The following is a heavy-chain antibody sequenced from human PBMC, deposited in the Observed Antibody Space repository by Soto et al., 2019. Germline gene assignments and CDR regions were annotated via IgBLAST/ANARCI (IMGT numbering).Heavy chain of an antibody. CDR1: GGSFSGYY. V-gene: IGHV4-34*01. D-gene: IGHD3-3*01. Sequence: LSLTCAVYGGSFSGYYWSWIRQPPGKGLEWIGEINHSGSTNYNPSLKSRVTISVDTSKNQFSLKLSYVTAADTAVYYCARVREEWRVLDYWGQGTLVTVSS. J-gene: IGHJ4*02. CDR2: INHSGST. CDR3: ARVREEWRVLDY.